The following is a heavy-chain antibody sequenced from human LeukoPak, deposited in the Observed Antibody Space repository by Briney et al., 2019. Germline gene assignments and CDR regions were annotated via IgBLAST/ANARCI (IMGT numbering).Heavy chain of an antibody. CDR3: PVSPTGYVWGSYRHRGFDY. Sequence: PGRSLRLSCAASGFTFSSYAMHWVRQAPGKGLEWVAVISYDGSNKYYTDSVKGRFTISRDNSKNTLYLQMNSLRAENMAVYYCPVSPTGYVWGSYRHRGFDYWGQGTLVTVSS. CDR1: GFTFSSYA. D-gene: IGHD3-16*02. J-gene: IGHJ4*02. CDR2: ISYDGSNK. V-gene: IGHV3-30*04.